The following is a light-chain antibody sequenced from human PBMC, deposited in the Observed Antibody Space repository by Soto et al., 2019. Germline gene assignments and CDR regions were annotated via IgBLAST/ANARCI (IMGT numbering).Light chain of an antibody. J-gene: IGLJ3*02. CDR2: DVG. CDR1: SSDVGDYNY. V-gene: IGLV2-14*03. Sequence: QLVLTQPASVSGSPGQSITISCTGSSSDVGDYNYVSWYQQHPGEAPKLMLFDVGNRPSGVSNRFSGSKSGNTASLTISGLQAEDEADYYCSSYTTSSPWVFGGGTKLTVL. CDR3: SSYTTSSPWV.